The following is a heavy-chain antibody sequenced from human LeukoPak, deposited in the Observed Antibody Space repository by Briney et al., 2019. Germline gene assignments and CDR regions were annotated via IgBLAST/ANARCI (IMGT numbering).Heavy chain of an antibody. J-gene: IGHJ6*02. CDR3: ARVGRGYERYYYYGMDV. CDR2: IWYDGSNK. V-gene: IGHV3-33*01. Sequence: PGRSLRLSCAASGFIFSSYGMHWVRQAPGKGLEWVAVIWYDGSNKYYADSVKGRFTISRDNSKNTLYLQMNSLRAEDTAVYYCARVGRGYERYYYYGMDVWGQGTTVTVSS. D-gene: IGHD5-12*01. CDR1: GFIFSSYG.